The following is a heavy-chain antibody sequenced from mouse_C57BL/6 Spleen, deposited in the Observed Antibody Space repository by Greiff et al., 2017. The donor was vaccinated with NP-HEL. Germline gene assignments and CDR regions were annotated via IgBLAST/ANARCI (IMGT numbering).Heavy chain of an antibody. J-gene: IGHJ2*01. D-gene: IGHD1-1*01. Sequence: EVKLMESGPELVKPGASVKISCKASGYSFTGYYMNWVKQSPEKSLEWIGEINPSTGGTTYNQKFKAKATLTVDKSSSTAYMQLKSLTSEDSAVYYCAPGDYGSSFDYWGQGTTLTVSS. CDR1: GYSFTGYY. CDR3: APGDYGSSFDY. CDR2: INPSTGGT. V-gene: IGHV1-42*01.